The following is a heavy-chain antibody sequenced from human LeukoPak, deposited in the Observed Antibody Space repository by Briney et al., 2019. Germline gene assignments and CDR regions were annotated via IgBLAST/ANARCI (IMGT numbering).Heavy chain of an antibody. CDR3: AKDGYYGDYLFDY. V-gene: IGHV3-23*01. Sequence: GGSLRLSCAASGFTFSSYWMHWVRQAPGKGLEWVSAISGSGGSTYYADSVKGRFTISRDNSKNTLYLQMNSLRAEDTAVYYCAKDGYYGDYLFDYWGQGTLVTVSS. CDR2: ISGSGGST. D-gene: IGHD4-17*01. J-gene: IGHJ4*02. CDR1: GFTFSSYW.